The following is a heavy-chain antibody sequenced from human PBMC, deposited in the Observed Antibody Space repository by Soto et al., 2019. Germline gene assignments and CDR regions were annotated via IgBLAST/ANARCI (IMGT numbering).Heavy chain of an antibody. Sequence: EVQLLESGGGLEQPGGSLKLSCAAPGFTFNDYDLSWVRQAPGKGLEWVSAISGSGADTNYADSVRGRFTDTRDNSKNTLYLRMDSRRPEDTAVYYCAKDRMRSDYGLDQFFDLWGRGTLVTVSS. J-gene: IGHJ2*01. CDR3: AKDRMRSDYGLDQFFDL. CDR1: GFTFNDYD. CDR2: ISGSGADT. D-gene: IGHD4-17*01. V-gene: IGHV3-23*01.